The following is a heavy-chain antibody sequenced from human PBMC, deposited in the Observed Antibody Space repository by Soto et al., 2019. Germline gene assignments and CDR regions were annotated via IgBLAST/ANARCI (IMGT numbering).Heavy chain of an antibody. CDR3: ARGGGCRCGSCYSGSSAFDI. CDR1: GGPFSGYY. V-gene: IGHV4-34*01. J-gene: IGHJ3*02. D-gene: IGHD2-15*01. CDR2: INHSGST. Sequence: SETLSLTCAVYGGPFSGYYWSWIRQPPGRGLEWIGEINHSGSTNYNPSLKSRVTISVDTSKNQFSPKLSSVTAADTAVYYCARGGGCRCGSCYSGSSAFDIWGQVKMVTVS.